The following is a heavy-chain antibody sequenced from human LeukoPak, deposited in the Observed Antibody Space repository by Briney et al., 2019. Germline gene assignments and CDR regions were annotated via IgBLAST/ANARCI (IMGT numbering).Heavy chain of an antibody. Sequence: PGGSLRLSCAASGFTFSDTWMHWVRQAPGEGLVWVSRIRSDGSDTRYAESVKGRFTISRDNAKNTLYLQMNSLRAEDTAVYYCAKVGVIVGDTNYYYYYMDVWGKGTTVTVSS. CDR3: AKVGVIVGDTNYYYYYMDV. CDR1: GFTFSDTW. J-gene: IGHJ6*03. CDR2: IRSDGSDT. D-gene: IGHD1-26*01. V-gene: IGHV3-74*01.